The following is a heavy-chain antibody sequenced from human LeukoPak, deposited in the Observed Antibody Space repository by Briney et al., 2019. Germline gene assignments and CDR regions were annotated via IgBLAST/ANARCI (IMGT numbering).Heavy chain of an antibody. CDR1: GFTFSSYA. V-gene: IGHV3-30*04. D-gene: IGHD4-17*01. CDR3: ARELYGGDYETSR. Sequence: PGGSLRLSCAASGFTFSSYAMHWVRQAPGKGLEWVAALSYDGSKKYYAQSVKGRFTSYKDNSKNTLYVQMNSLRPEDTAVYYCARELYGGDYETSRWGQGTLVTVSS. CDR2: LSYDGSKK. J-gene: IGHJ4*02.